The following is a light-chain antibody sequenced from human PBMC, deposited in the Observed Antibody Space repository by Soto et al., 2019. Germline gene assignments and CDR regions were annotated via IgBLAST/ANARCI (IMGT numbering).Light chain of an antibody. CDR2: DAS. V-gene: IGKV3-11*01. CDR3: QQRSKGLIT. CDR1: QSVSSY. Sequence: EIVLTQSPATLSLSPGERATLSCRASQSVSSYLAWYQQKPGQAPRLLIYDASNRATGIPARFSGSGSGTDFTLTISSLEPEDFAVYYCQQRSKGLITFGQGTRLKIK. J-gene: IGKJ5*01.